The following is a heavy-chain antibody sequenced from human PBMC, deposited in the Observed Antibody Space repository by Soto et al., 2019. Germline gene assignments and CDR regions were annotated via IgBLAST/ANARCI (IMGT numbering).Heavy chain of an antibody. CDR3: ASDKYSGSPHFGMDV. V-gene: IGHV3-11*01. Sequence: PGGSLRLSCAASGFTFSDYYMSWIRQAPGKGLEWVSYISSSGSTIYYADSVKGRFTISRDNAKNSLYLQMNSLRPEDTAVFYCASDKYSGSPHFGMDVWGQGTTVTVSS. CDR1: GFTFSDYY. CDR2: ISSSGSTI. J-gene: IGHJ6*02. D-gene: IGHD1-26*01.